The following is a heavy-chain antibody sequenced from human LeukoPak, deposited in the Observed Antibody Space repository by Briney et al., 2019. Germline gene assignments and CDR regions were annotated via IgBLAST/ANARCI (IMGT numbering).Heavy chain of an antibody. CDR2: ISVYNGNT. D-gene: IGHD3-16*02. CDR1: GYTFTSYG. CDR3: ARARGSMITFGGVIGHLRRFYMDV. Sequence: GASVKVSCKASGYTFTSYGISWVRQAPGQGLEWMGWISVYNGNTNYAQKLQGRVTMTTDTSTSTAYMELRSLRSDDTAVYYCARARGSMITFGGVIGHLRRFYMDVWGKGTTVTISS. V-gene: IGHV1-18*01. J-gene: IGHJ6*03.